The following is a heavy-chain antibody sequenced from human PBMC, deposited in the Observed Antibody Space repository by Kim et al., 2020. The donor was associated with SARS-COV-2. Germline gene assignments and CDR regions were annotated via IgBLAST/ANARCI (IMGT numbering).Heavy chain of an antibody. V-gene: IGHV3-21*01. CDR1: GFTFSSYS. J-gene: IGHJ4*01. CDR3: ARGALPDIVVLPAAIGGY. CDR2: ISSSSSSI. D-gene: IGHD2-2*01. Sequence: GGSLRLSCAASGFTFSSYSMNWVRQAPGKGLEWVSSISSSSSSIYYADPVKGRFTISRDNAKNSLYLQMNSLRAEDTAVYYCARGALPDIVVLPAAIGGYWGQGTLVTVSS.